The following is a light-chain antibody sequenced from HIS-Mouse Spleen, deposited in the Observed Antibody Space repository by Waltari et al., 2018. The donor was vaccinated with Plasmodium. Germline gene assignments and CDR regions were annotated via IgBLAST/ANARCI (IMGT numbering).Light chain of an antibody. J-gene: IGKJ4*01. CDR1: QSVSSY. CDR3: QQRSNWPRVLT. CDR2: DAS. Sequence: IVLTQSTATLSLSPGERASLSCRDSQSVSSYLAWYQRKPGQAPRLLFYDASNRATGIPARFSGSVAGTDFTLTISSLDPEDFAVYYCQQRSNWPRVLTFGGGTKVEIK. V-gene: IGKV3-11*01.